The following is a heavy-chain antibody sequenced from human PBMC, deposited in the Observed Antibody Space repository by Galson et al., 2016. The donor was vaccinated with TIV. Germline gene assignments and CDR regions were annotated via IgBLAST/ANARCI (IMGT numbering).Heavy chain of an antibody. CDR2: ISAGGNT. CDR1: GLSVSINY. D-gene: IGHD2-15*01. V-gene: IGHV3-66*02. CDR3: ARDRVVDATYYYYYYGMDV. Sequence: SLRLSCAASGLSVSINYMAWVRQAPGKGLEWVSLISAGGNTYYPDSMKGRFTISRDNSKNTLYLQMNSLRVEDTAVYYCARDRVVDATYYYYYYGMDVWGQGTAVIVSS. J-gene: IGHJ6*02.